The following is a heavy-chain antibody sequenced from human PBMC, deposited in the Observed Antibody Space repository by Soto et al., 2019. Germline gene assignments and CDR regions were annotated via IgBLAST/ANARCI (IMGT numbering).Heavy chain of an antibody. J-gene: IGHJ5*02. V-gene: IGHV2-26*01. CDR1: GFSLSNARMG. Sequence: QVTLKESGPVLVKPTETLTLTCTVSGFSLSNARMGVSWIRQPPGKALEWLAHIFSNDEKSYSTSLKSRLTITKDTYQSKVVLTMTTMDSVDTATYYCARIDGSGVVDWFDPWGQGTLVTVSS. CDR3: ARIDGSGVVDWFDP. D-gene: IGHD3-10*01. CDR2: IFSNDEK.